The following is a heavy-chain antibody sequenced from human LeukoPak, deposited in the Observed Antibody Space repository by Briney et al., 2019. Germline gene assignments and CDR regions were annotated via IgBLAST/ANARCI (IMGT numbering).Heavy chain of an antibody. D-gene: IGHD2-2*01. J-gene: IGHJ4*02. CDR3: ARGRSLGIVVVPATSDY. CDR1: GGSFSGYY. Sequence: PSQTLSLTCAVYGGSFSGYYWSWIRQPLGKGLEWLGEINHSGSTNYNPSLKSRVTISVDTSKNQFSLKLSSVTAADTAVYYCARGRSLGIVVVPATSDYWGQGTLVTVSS. V-gene: IGHV4-34*01. CDR2: INHSGST.